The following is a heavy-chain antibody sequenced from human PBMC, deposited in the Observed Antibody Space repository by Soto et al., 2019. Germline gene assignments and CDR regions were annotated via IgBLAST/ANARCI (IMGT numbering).Heavy chain of an antibody. Sequence: QVQLVQSGAEVKKPGASVKVSCKASGYTFTSYAMHWVRQAPRQRLEWMGWINAGNGNTKYSQKFQGRVTITRDTSASTAYMELSSLRSEDTAVYYCARGDSSSWYWFDPWGQGTLVTVSS. J-gene: IGHJ5*02. D-gene: IGHD6-13*01. CDR3: ARGDSSSWYWFDP. CDR1: GYTFTSYA. V-gene: IGHV1-3*01. CDR2: INAGNGNT.